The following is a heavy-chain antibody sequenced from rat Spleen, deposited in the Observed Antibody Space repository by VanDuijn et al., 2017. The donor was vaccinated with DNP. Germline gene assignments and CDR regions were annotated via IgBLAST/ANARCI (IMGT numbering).Heavy chain of an antibody. V-gene: IGHV5-7*01. CDR2: ILYDGSNT. D-gene: IGHD1-6*01. CDR3: TRQSARYGLWGYFDY. Sequence: EVQLVESGGGLVQPGRSLKVSCEVSGFTFRDYNMAWVRQAPKKGLEWVTTILYDGSNTYYRASVKGRFIISRDNARGTLYLQMDSLRSEDTAPYYCTRQSARYGLWGYFDYWGQGVMVTVSS. CDR1: GFTFRDYN. J-gene: IGHJ2*01.